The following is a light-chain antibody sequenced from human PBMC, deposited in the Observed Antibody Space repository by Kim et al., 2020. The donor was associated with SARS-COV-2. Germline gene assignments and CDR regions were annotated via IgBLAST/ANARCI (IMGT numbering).Light chain of an antibody. J-gene: IGKJ2*01. CDR3: QQYNSWPET. Sequence: SVSPGERAPLSCRASQSVGRNVAWYQHLPGQAPRLLIYDTSTRATGLPARFSGSGSGTEFSLTISSLQSEDFAVYYCQQYNSWPETFGQGTKLEI. CDR1: QSVGRN. CDR2: DTS. V-gene: IGKV3-15*01.